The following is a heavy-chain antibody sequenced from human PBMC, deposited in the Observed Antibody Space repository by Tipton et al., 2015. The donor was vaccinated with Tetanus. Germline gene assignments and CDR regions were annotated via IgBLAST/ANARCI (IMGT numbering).Heavy chain of an antibody. CDR2: IIPMFGTA. CDR1: GGTFSSYG. V-gene: IGHV1-69*01. Sequence: QSGAEVKKPGSSVKVFCKASGGTFSSYGISWVRQAPGQGLEWMGGIIPMFGTANYAQKFQGRVTITADESTSTAYMEVSSLRSEDTAVYYCAGVRTVVPAAMVRFDPWGQGTLVTVSS. D-gene: IGHD2-2*01. CDR3: AGVRTVVPAAMVRFDP. J-gene: IGHJ5*02.